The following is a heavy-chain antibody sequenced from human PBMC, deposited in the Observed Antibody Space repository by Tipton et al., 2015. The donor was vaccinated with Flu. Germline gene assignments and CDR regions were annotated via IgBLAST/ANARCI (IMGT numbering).Heavy chain of an antibody. CDR1: GGSISSYY. D-gene: IGHD3-22*01. Sequence: LRLSCTVSGGSISSYYWSWIRQPPGKGLEWIGYIYYSGSTNYNPSLKSRVTISVDTSKNQFSLKLSSVTAADTAVYYCARLADYYDSSGYYHTNAFDIWGQGTMVTVSS. V-gene: IGHV4-59*08. J-gene: IGHJ3*02. CDR3: ARLADYYDSSGYYHTNAFDI. CDR2: IYYSGST.